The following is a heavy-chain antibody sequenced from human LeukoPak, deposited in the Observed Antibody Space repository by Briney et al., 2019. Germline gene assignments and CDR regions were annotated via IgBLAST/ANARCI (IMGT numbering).Heavy chain of an antibody. V-gene: IGHV1-18*01. J-gene: IGHJ3*02. D-gene: IGHD3-10*01. Sequence: ASVKVSCKASGYTFTSYGISWVRQAPGQGLEWMGWISAYNGNTNYAQKLQGRVTMTTDTSTSTAYMELRGLRSDDTAVYYCARVRLLWFGESSDAFDIWGQGTMVTVSS. CDR2: ISAYNGNT. CDR3: ARVRLLWFGESSDAFDI. CDR1: GYTFTSYG.